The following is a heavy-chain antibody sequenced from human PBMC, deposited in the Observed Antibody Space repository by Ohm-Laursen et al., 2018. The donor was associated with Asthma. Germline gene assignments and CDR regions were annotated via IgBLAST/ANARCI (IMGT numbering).Heavy chain of an antibody. Sequence: SLRLSCAASGFTFSSYAMSWVRQAPGKGLEWVSGISSSGGSTYYADNVKGRFTISRDNSKNTLYLQMNSLRAEDTAVYYCAADYCGGDCYSFDYWGQGTLVTVSS. V-gene: IGHV3-23*01. CDR1: GFTFSSYA. D-gene: IGHD2-21*01. CDR2: ISSSGGST. J-gene: IGHJ4*02. CDR3: AADYCGGDCYSFDY.